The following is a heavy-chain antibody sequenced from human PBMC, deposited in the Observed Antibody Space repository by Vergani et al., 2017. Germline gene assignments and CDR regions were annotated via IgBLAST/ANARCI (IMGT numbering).Heavy chain of an antibody. CDR1: GFTFSSYA. D-gene: IGHD3-10*01. Sequence: QVQLVESGGGVVQPGRSLILSCAASGFTFSSYAMHWVRQAPGKGLEWVAVISYDGSNKYYADSVKGRFTISRDNSKNTLYLQMNSLRAEDTAVYYCARQPYYYGSGSYFDYWGQGTLVTVSS. CDR2: ISYDGSNK. CDR3: ARQPYYYGSGSYFDY. J-gene: IGHJ4*02. V-gene: IGHV3-30*04.